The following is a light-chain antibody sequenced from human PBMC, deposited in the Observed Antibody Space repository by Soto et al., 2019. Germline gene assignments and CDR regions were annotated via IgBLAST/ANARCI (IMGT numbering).Light chain of an antibody. J-gene: IGLJ2*01. V-gene: IGLV4-69*01. Sequence: QAVVTQSPSASASLGASVKLTCTLSSGHSSYAIAWHQQQPEKGPRYLMKLSSDGSHSKGDGIPDRFSGSSSGAERYLTISSLQSEDEADYYCPTWDTGARVVFGGGTQLTVL. CDR2: LSSDGSH. CDR3: PTWDTGARVV. CDR1: SGHSSYA.